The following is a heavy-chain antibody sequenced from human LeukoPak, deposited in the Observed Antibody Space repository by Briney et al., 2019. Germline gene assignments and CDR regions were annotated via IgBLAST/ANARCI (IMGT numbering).Heavy chain of an antibody. V-gene: IGHV4-59*01. J-gene: IGHJ5*02. D-gene: IGHD3-10*01. CDR1: GGSISSYY. CDR3: ARGGYYGSGNDFRFDP. Sequence: QPSETLSLTCTVSGGSISSYYWSWIRQSPGKGLECIGYIHYTGSTNYNPSLKSRVTISVETSKNQFSLKLKSVTAADTAVYYCARGGYYGSGNDFRFDPWGQGTLVTVSS. CDR2: IHYTGST.